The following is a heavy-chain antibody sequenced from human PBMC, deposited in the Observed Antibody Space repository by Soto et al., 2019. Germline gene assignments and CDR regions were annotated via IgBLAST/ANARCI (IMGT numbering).Heavy chain of an antibody. D-gene: IGHD2-21*02. J-gene: IGHJ3*02. CDR2: IDYRGST. CDR1: GGSISSGGYY. V-gene: IGHV4-31*03. Sequence: QVQLQESGPGLVKPSQTLSLTCTVSGGSISSGGYYWSWIRQHPGKGMEWIGYIDYRGSTYYNPSLTSRVTISVDTSKNQFSLKLSSVTAADTAVYYCARDLWNGDCDWGGAFDIWGQGTMVTVSS. CDR3: ARDLWNGDCDWGGAFDI.